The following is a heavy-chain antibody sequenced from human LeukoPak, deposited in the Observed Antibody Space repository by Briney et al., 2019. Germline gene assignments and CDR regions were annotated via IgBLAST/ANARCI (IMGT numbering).Heavy chain of an antibody. CDR2: IRFDGTNK. D-gene: IGHD5/OR15-5a*01. J-gene: IGHJ4*02. V-gene: IGHV3-30*02. CDR3: ARQIGVSIDY. CDR1: RFTFGSFD. Sequence: PGGSLRLSCAASRFTFGSFDMHWVPQAPGKGLVWVTFIRFDGTNKYYADSLKGRLTISRDNSKSTLYLQMSSLRPEDTAVYYCARQIGVSIDYWGQGTLVTVSS.